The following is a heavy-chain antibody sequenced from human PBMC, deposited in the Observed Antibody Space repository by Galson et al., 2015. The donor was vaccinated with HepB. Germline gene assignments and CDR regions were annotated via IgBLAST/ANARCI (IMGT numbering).Heavy chain of an antibody. V-gene: IGHV3-23*01. D-gene: IGHD2-15*01. CDR3: AKPQGNCGAGSCLFDF. Sequence: SLRLSCAASGFTFSNYAMSWTRQAPGKGLEWVSSISGSGDSTYYADSVKGRFTISRDKSKNTLYLQMNSLRGEDTALYYCAKPQGNCGAGSCLFDFWGQGTLVTVSS. CDR1: GFTFSNYA. J-gene: IGHJ4*02. CDR2: ISGSGDST.